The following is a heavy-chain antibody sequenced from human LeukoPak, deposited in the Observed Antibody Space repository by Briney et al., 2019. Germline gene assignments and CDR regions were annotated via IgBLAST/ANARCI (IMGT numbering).Heavy chain of an antibody. D-gene: IGHD1-26*01. J-gene: IGHJ4*02. V-gene: IGHV4-59*08. CDR2: IYYSGST. Sequence: PSETLSLTCTVSGGSIGSYYWTWLRQPPGKGLEWIGYIYYSGSTKYKPSLESRVTISVDTSTNQFSLNLTSVTAADTAVYYCARHGRHTYIDYWGQGTLVTVS. CDR3: ARHGRHTYIDY. CDR1: GGSIGSYY.